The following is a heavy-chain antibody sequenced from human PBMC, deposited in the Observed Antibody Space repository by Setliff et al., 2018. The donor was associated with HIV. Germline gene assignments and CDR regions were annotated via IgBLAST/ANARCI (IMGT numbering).Heavy chain of an antibody. J-gene: IGHJ3*02. CDR1: GYTFTGYF. CDR3: AREYDVLTGYYISAFDI. D-gene: IGHD3-9*01. CDR2: INPNTGDT. Sequence: GASVKVFCKASGYTFTGYFIHWVRQAPGQGLEWVGRINPNTGDTNYAQKFQDRVTMTRDTSINTAYMELSRLRSDDTAVYYCAREYDVLTGYYISAFDIWGQGTMVTVS. V-gene: IGHV1-2*06.